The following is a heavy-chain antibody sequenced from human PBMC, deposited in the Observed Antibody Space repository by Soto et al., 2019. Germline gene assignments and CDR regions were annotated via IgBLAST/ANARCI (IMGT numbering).Heavy chain of an antibody. J-gene: IGHJ4*02. CDR1: GFTFSSYW. Sequence: GGSLRLPCAASGFTFSSYWMNWVRQVPEKGLVWVSRINSDGSITNYADAVTGRSTISRDNVKNTLYLQMNSLRAEDTAVYYCVRYPRSVGGSYRPDYWGQGTLVTVSS. D-gene: IGHD3-16*02. CDR2: INSDGSIT. V-gene: IGHV3-74*01. CDR3: VRYPRSVGGSYRPDY.